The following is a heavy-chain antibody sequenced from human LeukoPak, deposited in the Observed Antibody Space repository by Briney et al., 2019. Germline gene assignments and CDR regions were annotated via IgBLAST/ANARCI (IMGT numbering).Heavy chain of an antibody. CDR2: ISWNSVSI. CDR1: GFTLDDYV. CDR3: ARDLTGTGDY. V-gene: IGHV3-9*01. J-gene: IGHJ4*02. Sequence: PGGSLRLSCAASGFTLDDYVMHWVRQAPGKGLEWVSGISWNSVSIGYADSVKGRFTISRDNSKNTLYLQMNSLRPEDTAVYYCARDLTGTGDYWGQGTLVTVSS. D-gene: IGHD1-20*01.